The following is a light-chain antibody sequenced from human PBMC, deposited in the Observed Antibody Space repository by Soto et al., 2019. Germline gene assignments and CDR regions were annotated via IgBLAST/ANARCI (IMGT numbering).Light chain of an antibody. CDR3: QQCNSYPPKYP. J-gene: IGKJ2*01. CDR2: DAS. Sequence: AIQLTQSPSSLSASVGDRVTITCRASQGISSALAWYQQKPGKAPKLLIYDASSLESGVPSRFRVSGSGTYYTVTISSLQPEDFATYYCQQCNSYPPKYPLGQGTQLEIK. CDR1: QGISSA. V-gene: IGKV1-13*02.